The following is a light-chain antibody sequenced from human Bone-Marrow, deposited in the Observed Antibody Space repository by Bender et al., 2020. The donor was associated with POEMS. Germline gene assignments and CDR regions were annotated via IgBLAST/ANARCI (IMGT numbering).Light chain of an antibody. J-gene: IGLJ1*01. Sequence: QSALTQPRSVSGSPGQSVTISCTGTSSDIGTYNSVSWFQQHPDKAPRLIIFPVTNRPGISNRFSGSKSGNTASLTISGLQAEDEADYYCCSYEGVGVFGTGTKVTVL. CDR1: SSDIGTYNS. CDR2: PVT. CDR3: CSYEGVGV. V-gene: IGLV2-11*01.